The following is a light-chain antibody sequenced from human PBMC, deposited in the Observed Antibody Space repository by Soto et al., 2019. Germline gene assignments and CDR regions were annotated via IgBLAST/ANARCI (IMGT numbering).Light chain of an antibody. CDR2: GAS. CDR1: QIVRSD. V-gene: IGKV3-15*01. Sequence: EVVMTQSPATLSVSPGERATLSCWASQIVRSDLAWYQQKPGQTPRLLIYGASTRAPGIPARFSGSGSGTEFTLTISSLQSEDFAVYYCQQYNNWPPITFGQGTLLEI. CDR3: QQYNNWPPIT. J-gene: IGKJ5*01.